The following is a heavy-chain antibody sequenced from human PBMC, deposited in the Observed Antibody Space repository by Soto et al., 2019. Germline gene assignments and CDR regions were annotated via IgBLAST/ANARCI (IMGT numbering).Heavy chain of an antibody. Sequence: GASVKVSCKASGYTFTSYDINWVRQATGQGLEWMGWMNPNSGNTGHAQKFQGRVTMTRNTSISTAYMELSSLRSEDTAVYYCARARSPNTIFGVVMTNWFDPWGQGTLVTVSS. J-gene: IGHJ5*02. CDR2: MNPNSGNT. CDR3: ARARSPNTIFGVVMTNWFDP. D-gene: IGHD3-3*01. V-gene: IGHV1-8*01. CDR1: GYTFTSYD.